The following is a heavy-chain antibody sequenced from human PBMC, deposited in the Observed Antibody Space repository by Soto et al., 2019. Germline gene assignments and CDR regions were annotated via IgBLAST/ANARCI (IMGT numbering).Heavy chain of an antibody. J-gene: IGHJ4*02. CDR1: GYSFTSYW. CDR2: IYPGDSDT. Sequence: RGESLKISCKGSGYSFTSYWIGLVRQMPGKGLELMGIIYPGDSDTRYSPSFQGQVTISADKSISTAYLQWSSLKASDTAMYYCARPFETSGWYDYWGQGTLVTVSS. CDR3: ARPFETSGWYDY. V-gene: IGHV5-51*01. D-gene: IGHD6-19*01.